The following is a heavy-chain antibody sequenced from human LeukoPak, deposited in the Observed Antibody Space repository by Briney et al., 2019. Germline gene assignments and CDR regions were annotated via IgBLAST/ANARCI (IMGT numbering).Heavy chain of an antibody. CDR2: ISGDGANT. CDR1: GFTFDDYA. V-gene: IGHV3-43*02. CDR3: AKDREEMTTVWYFDL. J-gene: IGHJ2*01. D-gene: IGHD4-11*01. Sequence: GGSLRLSCAASGFTFDDYAMHWVRQAPGKGLEWVSLISGDGANTYYADSVRGRFTISRDNSKNTLYLQMNTLRAEDTAFYYCAKDREEMTTVWYFDLWGRGTLVTVSS.